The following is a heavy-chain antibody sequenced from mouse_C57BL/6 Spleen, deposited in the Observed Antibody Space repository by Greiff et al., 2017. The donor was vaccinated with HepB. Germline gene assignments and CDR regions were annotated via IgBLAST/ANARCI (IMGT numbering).Heavy chain of an antibody. CDR3: ARYIGGNSRYAMDY. V-gene: IGHV7-3*01. Sequence: EVHLVESGGGLVQPGGSLSLSCAASGFTFTDYYMSWVRQPPGKALEWLGFIRNKANGYTTEYSASVKGRFTISSDNSQSILYLQMNALRAEDSATYYCARYIGGNSRYAMDYWGQGTSVTVSS. J-gene: IGHJ4*01. CDR2: IRNKANGYTT. CDR1: GFTFTDYY. D-gene: IGHD2-1*01.